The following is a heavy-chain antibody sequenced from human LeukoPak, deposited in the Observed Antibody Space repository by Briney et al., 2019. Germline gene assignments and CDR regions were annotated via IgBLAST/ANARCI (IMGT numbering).Heavy chain of an antibody. CDR2: IYYSGST. CDR3: ARARRGTSCYTDY. D-gene: IGHD2-2*02. CDR1: GGSISSGGYY. V-gene: IGHV4-31*03. Sequence: SQTLTLTCTVSGGSISSGGYYWSWIRQHPGKGLEWIGYIYYSGSTYYNPSLKSRVTISVDTSKNQFSLKLSSVTAADTAVYYCARARRGTSCYTDYWGQGTLVTVSS. J-gene: IGHJ4*02.